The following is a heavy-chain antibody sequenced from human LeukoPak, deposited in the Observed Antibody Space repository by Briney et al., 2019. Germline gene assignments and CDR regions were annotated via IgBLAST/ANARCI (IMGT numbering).Heavy chain of an antibody. CDR3: ASTGQLNY. CDR2: IKPDGSVT. V-gene: IGHV3-7*01. J-gene: IGHJ4*02. Sequence: GGSLRLSCAASGFTFTSYWMTWVRRAPGKGLEWVASIKPDGSVTHYVDSVKGRFTISRDNARNSLYLQMNSLRAEDTAVYYCASTGQLNYWGQGTLVTVSS. D-gene: IGHD6-13*01. CDR1: GFTFTSYW.